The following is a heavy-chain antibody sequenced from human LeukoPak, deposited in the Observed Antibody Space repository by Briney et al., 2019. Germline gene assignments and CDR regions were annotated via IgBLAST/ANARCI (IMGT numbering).Heavy chain of an antibody. V-gene: IGHV4-4*02. Sequence: PSGTLSLTCAVSGGSISSPNWWSWVRQPPGKGLEWIGEIYHSGSTNYNPSLKSRVTISVDTSKNQFSLKLSSVTAADTAVYYCARAYTMIVAFDIWGQGTMVTVSS. J-gene: IGHJ3*02. D-gene: IGHD3-22*01. CDR1: GGSISSPNW. CDR2: IYHSGST. CDR3: ARAYTMIVAFDI.